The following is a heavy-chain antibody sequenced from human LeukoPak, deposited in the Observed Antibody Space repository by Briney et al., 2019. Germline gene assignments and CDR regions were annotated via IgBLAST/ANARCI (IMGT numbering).Heavy chain of an antibody. CDR2: IKQDGSEK. V-gene: IGHV3-7*04. Sequence: QPGGSLRLSCAASGFTFSSYAMHWVRQAPGRGLEWVANIKQDGSEKYYVDSVKGRFTISRDNAKNSLDLQMNSLRVDDTAVYYCARGGKMTARYWGQGTLVTVSS. CDR1: GFTFSSYA. D-gene: IGHD2-21*02. J-gene: IGHJ4*02. CDR3: ARGGKMTARY.